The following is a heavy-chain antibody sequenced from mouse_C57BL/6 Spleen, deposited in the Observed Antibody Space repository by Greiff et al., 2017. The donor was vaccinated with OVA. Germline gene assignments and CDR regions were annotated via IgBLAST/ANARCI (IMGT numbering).Heavy chain of an antibody. CDR3: ANYYGSSGGFAY. V-gene: IGHV3-6*01. CDR1: GYSITSGYF. CDR2: INYDGNN. D-gene: IGHD1-1*01. Sequence: VQLQESGTGLVKPSPSLSLPCPFSGYSITSGYFWKLIRQFPGNKLERMGYINYDGNNNYNPSLKNRISITRDTSKNQFFLKLNSVTTEDTATYYCANYYGSSGGFAYWGQGTLVTVSA. J-gene: IGHJ3*01.